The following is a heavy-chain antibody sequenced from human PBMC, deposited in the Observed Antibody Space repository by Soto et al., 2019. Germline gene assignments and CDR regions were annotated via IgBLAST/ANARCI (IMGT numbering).Heavy chain of an antibody. CDR3: ARYGRSQTFDY. V-gene: IGHV4-39*01. CDR2: IYYSGST. Sequence: SETLSLACIVSGGSISSSGYYWVWIRQPPGKGLEWIGSIYYSGSTYYNPSLNSRVTISVDTSKNQFSLNLSSVTAADTAVYFCARYGRSQTFDYWGQGTLVTVSS. CDR1: GGSISSSGYY. D-gene: IGHD6-6*01. J-gene: IGHJ4*02.